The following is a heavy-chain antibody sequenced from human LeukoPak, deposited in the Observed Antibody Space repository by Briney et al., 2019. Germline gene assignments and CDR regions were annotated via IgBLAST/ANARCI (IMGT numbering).Heavy chain of an antibody. V-gene: IGHV3-30*03. CDR2: ISYDGSNK. CDR1: GFTFSSYG. CDR3: ARDSNYSSGWY. J-gene: IGHJ2*01. Sequence: GGSLRLSCAASGFTFSSYGMHWVRQVPGKGLEWVAVISYDGSNKYYADSVKGRFTISRDNSKNTLYLQMNSLRAEDTAVYYCARDSNYSSGWY. D-gene: IGHD6-19*01.